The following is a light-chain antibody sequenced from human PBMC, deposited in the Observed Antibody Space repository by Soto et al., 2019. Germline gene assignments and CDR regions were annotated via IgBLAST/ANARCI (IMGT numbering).Light chain of an antibody. Sequence: QAFVSQEPSLTVSPGVTVTLTCCSSTGAVTNGHYPYWFQQKPGQAPRTLIYDTTNRHSWTPARSSGSLLGGKAALTLSGAQPEDEAEYYCLLSYNGPYVFGTGTKVTVL. V-gene: IGLV7-46*01. CDR1: TGAVTNGHY. CDR2: DTT. CDR3: LLSYNGPYV. J-gene: IGLJ1*01.